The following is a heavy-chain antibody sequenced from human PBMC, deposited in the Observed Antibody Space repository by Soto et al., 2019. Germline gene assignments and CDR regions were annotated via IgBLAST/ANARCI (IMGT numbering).Heavy chain of an antibody. V-gene: IGHV3-48*01. CDR2: ITSSDVT. Sequence: EVQLVESGGGLVQPGGSLRLSCAPSGFTFSTHSMNWVRQAPGKGLEWISYITSSDVTMYADSVKGRFTISRDNAKNSLYLQMSSLRGEDTAVYFCVGEVGFQLIYWGQGALVTVSS. CDR1: GFTFSTHS. D-gene: IGHD2-2*01. J-gene: IGHJ4*02. CDR3: VGEVGFQLIY.